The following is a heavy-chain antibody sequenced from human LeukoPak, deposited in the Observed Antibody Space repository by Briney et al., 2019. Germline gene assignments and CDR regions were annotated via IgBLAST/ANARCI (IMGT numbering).Heavy chain of an antibody. Sequence: ASVKVSCKVSGYTLTELSMHWVRQAPGKGLEWMGGFDPEDGETIYAQKFQGRVTITADKSTSTAYMELSSLRSEDTAVYYCAETDSSGYYFNYWGQGTLVTVSS. CDR3: AETDSSGYYFNY. J-gene: IGHJ4*02. CDR1: GYTLTELS. CDR2: FDPEDGET. D-gene: IGHD3-22*01. V-gene: IGHV1-24*01.